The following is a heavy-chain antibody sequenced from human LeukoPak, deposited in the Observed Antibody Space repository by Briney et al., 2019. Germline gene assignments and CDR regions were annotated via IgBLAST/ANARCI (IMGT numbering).Heavy chain of an antibody. CDR1: GFTFSSYW. Sequence: GGSLRLSCAASGFTFSSYWMHWVRQAPGKGLVWVSRINSDGSSTSYADSVKGRFTISRDNSKNTLYLQMNSLRAEDTAVYYCARDRYYYDSSGYYYLDYWGQGTLVTVSS. V-gene: IGHV3-74*01. CDR2: INSDGSST. CDR3: ARDRYYYDSSGYYYLDY. J-gene: IGHJ4*02. D-gene: IGHD3-22*01.